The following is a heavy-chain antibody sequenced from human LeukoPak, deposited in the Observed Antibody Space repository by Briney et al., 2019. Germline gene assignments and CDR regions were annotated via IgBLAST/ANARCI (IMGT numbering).Heavy chain of an antibody. CDR1: GGSISSGDYY. V-gene: IGHV4-30-4*08. CDR2: IYYSGST. J-gene: IGHJ4*02. Sequence: SSQTLSLTRTVSGGSISSGDYYWSWIRQPPGKGLEWIGYIYYSGSTYYNTSLKSRVTISVDTSKNQFSLKLSSVTAADTAVYYGARSVLHPYGDYGGFDYWGQGTLVTVSS. D-gene: IGHD4-17*01. CDR3: ARSVLHPYGDYGGFDY.